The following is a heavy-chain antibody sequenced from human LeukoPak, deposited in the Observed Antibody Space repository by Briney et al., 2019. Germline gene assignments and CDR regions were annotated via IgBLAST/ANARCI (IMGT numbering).Heavy chain of an antibody. V-gene: IGHV3-66*01. J-gene: IGHJ3*02. CDR3: ARDRYYPNSSGSPRDAFDI. D-gene: IGHD6-19*01. CDR2: IYSGGST. CDR1: GITVSSNY. Sequence: GGSLRLSCAASGITVSSNYMSWVRQAPGKGLEWVSVIYSGGSTYYADSVKGRFTISRDNSKNTLYLQMNSLRAEDTAVYYCARDRYYPNSSGSPRDAFDIWGQGTMVTVSS.